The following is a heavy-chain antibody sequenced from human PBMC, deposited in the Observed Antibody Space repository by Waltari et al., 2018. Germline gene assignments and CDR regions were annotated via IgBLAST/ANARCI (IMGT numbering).Heavy chain of an antibody. J-gene: IGHJ4*02. CDR2: IYTSGST. D-gene: IGHD2-15*01. V-gene: IGHV4-61*02. CDR3: AREPGGYSPFDY. Sequence: QVQLQESGPGLVKPSQTLSLTCTVSGGSISSGSYYWSWIRQPAGKGLEWNGRIYTSGSTNYSPSLKRRVTRSVDTSKTQFSLKLSSVTAADTAVYYCAREPGGYSPFDYWGQGTLVTVSS. CDR1: GGSISSGSYY.